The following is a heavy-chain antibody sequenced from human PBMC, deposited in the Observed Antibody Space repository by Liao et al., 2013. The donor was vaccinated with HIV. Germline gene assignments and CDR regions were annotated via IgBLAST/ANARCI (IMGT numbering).Heavy chain of an antibody. D-gene: IGHD1-14*01. CDR3: ATRVATTYYYYMDV. CDR1: GGSISNYY. V-gene: IGHV4-59*12. J-gene: IGHJ6*03. CDR2: VYYTGSA. Sequence: QVQLQESGPGLVKPSETLSLTCSVSGGSISNYYWSWIRQPPGRGLEWIGNVYYTGSANYNPSLKSRVTISLDTSKNQFSLKLSSVTAADTAVYYCATRVATTYYYYMDVWGKGTTVTVSS.